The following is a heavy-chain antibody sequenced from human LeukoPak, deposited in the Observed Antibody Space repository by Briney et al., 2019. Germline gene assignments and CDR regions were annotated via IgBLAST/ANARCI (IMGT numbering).Heavy chain of an antibody. CDR1: GFTFSRYG. CDR2: ISYDGSNK. J-gene: IGHJ4*02. CDR3: AKADSSGWSFDY. D-gene: IGHD6-19*01. Sequence: GRSLRLSCAASGFTFSRYGMHWVRQAPGKGLEWVAVISYDGSNKYYADSVKGRFTISRDNSKNTLFLQMNSLRAEDTAVYYCAKADSSGWSFDYWGQGTLVTVSS. V-gene: IGHV3-30*18.